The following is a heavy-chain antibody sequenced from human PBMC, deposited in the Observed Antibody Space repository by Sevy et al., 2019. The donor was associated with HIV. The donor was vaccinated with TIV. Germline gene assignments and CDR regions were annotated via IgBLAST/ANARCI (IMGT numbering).Heavy chain of an antibody. Sequence: ASVKVSCKASGYIFTSYGISWVRQAPGQGLEWMGWISAYNGNTNYAQKFQGRDIMTTDTSTSTAYMELRSLRSDDTAVYYCARARACGSWSLIVYWGQGTLVTVSS. CDR2: ISAYNGNT. CDR3: ARARACGSWSLIVY. D-gene: IGHD3-10*01. CDR1: GYIFTSYG. J-gene: IGHJ4*02. V-gene: IGHV1-18*01.